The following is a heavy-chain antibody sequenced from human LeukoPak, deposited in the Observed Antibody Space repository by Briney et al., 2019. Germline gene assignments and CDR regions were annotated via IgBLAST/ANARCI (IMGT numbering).Heavy chain of an antibody. V-gene: IGHV3-48*03. J-gene: IGHJ4*02. D-gene: IGHD1-26*01. CDR3: ARGGSYGSLLDY. CDR1: GFTFSSYE. Sequence: PGGSLRLSCAASGFTFSSYEMNWVRQAPGKGLEWLSYISSSSGTTIYYADSVKGRFTISRDNAKNSLYLKMNSLRAEDTAVYYCARGGSYGSLLDYWGQGTLATVSS. CDR2: ISSSSGTTI.